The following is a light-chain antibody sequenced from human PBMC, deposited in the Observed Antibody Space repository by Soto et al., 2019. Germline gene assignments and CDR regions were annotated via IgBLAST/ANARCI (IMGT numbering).Light chain of an antibody. Sequence: EIVLTQSPATLSLSPGQRATLSCRASQSVSIFLAWFQHKPGQAPRLLIYDASNRATGVPARFSGSGSGTDFTLTISSLEPEDFALYYCQQRSSWPPLFGQGTRLEI. CDR1: QSVSIF. J-gene: IGKJ5*01. CDR2: DAS. CDR3: QQRSSWPPL. V-gene: IGKV3-11*01.